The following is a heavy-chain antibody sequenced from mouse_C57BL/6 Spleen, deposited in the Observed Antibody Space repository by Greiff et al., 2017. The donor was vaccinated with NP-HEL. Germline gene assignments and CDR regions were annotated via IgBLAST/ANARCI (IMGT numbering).Heavy chain of an antibody. CDR3: AFTTVVAYYFDY. J-gene: IGHJ2*01. D-gene: IGHD1-1*01. CDR1: GYTFTSYW. Sequence: QVQLQQPGAELVKPGASVKLSCKASGYTFTSYWMHWVKQRPGQGLEWIGMIHPNSGSTNYNEKFKSKATLTVDKSSSTAYMQLSSLTSEDSAVYYCAFTTVVAYYFDYWGQGTTLIVSS. CDR2: IHPNSGST. V-gene: IGHV1-64*01.